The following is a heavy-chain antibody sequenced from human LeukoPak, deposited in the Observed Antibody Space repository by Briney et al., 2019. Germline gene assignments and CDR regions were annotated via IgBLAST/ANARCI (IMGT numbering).Heavy chain of an antibody. V-gene: IGHV4-59*01. Sequence: SETLSLTCTVSGGSISSYYWSWIRQHPGKGLEWIGYIYYSGSTYYNPSLKSRVTISVDTSKNQFSLKLGSVTAADTAVYYCASSSSWGVWFDPWGQGTLVTVSS. CDR3: ASSSSWGVWFDP. CDR2: IYYSGST. J-gene: IGHJ5*02. D-gene: IGHD6-13*01. CDR1: GGSISSYY.